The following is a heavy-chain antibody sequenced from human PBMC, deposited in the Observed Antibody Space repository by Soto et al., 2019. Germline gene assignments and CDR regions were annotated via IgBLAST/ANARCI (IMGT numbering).Heavy chain of an antibody. Sequence: SETLSLTCTVSVDSISSYYWNLIRQPPGKGLEWIGYIYYSGSTNYNPSLKIRVTISVYTSKNQFSLKLNSVTAADTAMYYCARAVITYSGSGSYYNQLEFWGHGTMVTVSS. CDR1: VDSISSYY. J-gene: IGHJ4*01. D-gene: IGHD3-10*01. V-gene: IGHV4-59*01. CDR3: ARAVITYSGSGSYYNQLEF. CDR2: IYYSGST.